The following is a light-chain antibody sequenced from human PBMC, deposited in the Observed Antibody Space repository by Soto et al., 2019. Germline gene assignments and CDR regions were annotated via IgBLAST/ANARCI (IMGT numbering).Light chain of an antibody. J-gene: IGKJ1*01. V-gene: IGKV3-15*01. CDR1: QSISNN. CDR2: SAF. CDR3: QQYNKWPPWT. Sequence: EIVLTQSPATLSLSPGARATLSCRASQSISNNLAWYQQKPGQAPRLVIYSAFTRATGIPASFSGSGSGTGLTLTISSLQSEDFAVYYCQQYNKWPPWTFGQGTKVDIK.